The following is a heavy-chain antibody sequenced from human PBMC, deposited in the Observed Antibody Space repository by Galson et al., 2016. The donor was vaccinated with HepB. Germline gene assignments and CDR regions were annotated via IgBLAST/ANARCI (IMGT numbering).Heavy chain of an antibody. J-gene: IGHJ6*04. CDR3: ARDGGYSGYDAYGLDV. CDR1: GFTFSIYD. V-gene: IGHV3-13*01. Sequence: SLRLSCAASGFTFSIYDMHWVRQAPGSGLEWVSVIGTAGNTYYAASEKGRFTISREDAKNSLFLQMNSLTVGDTAVYYCARDGGYSGYDAYGLDVWGKGTTVTVSS. CDR2: IGTAGNT. D-gene: IGHD5-12*01.